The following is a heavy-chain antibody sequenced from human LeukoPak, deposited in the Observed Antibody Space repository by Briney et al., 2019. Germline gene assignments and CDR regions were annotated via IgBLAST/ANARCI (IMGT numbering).Heavy chain of an antibody. Sequence: GGSLRLSCAASGFTFRGYAMSWARQAPGKGLEWVSAISGSGGSTYYADSVKGRFTISRDNSKNTLYLQMNSLRAEDTAVYYCAKVDSIGYYYGYFDYWGQGTLVTVSS. CDR2: ISGSGGST. V-gene: IGHV3-23*01. D-gene: IGHD3-22*01. J-gene: IGHJ4*02. CDR3: AKVDSIGYYYGYFDY. CDR1: GFTFRGYA.